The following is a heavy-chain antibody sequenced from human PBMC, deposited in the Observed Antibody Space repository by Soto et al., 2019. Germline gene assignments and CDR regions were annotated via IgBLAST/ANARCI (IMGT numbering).Heavy chain of an antibody. J-gene: IGHJ6*02. CDR2: ISYDGSNK. Sequence: GSLRLSCAASGFTFSSYAMHWVRRAPGKGLEWVAVISYDGSNKYYADSVKGRFTISRDNSKNTLYLQMNSLRAEDTAVYYCARVRYYYDRRYYYYYGMDVWGQGTTVTVSS. CDR1: GFTFSSYA. D-gene: IGHD3-22*01. V-gene: IGHV3-30-3*01. CDR3: ARVRYYYDRRYYYYYGMDV.